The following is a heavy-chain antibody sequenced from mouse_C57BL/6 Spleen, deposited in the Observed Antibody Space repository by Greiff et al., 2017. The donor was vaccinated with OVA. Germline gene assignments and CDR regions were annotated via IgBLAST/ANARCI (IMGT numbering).Heavy chain of an antibody. CDR3: ARSPADYAYFNY. Sequence: VQLQQSGAELVKPGASVKLSCTASGFNIKDYYMHWVKQRTEQGLEWIGRFDPEDGETKSAPKIQCKATITADTSSNTAYLQLSSLTSEDTAVYYCARSPADYAYFNYWGQGTTLTVSS. V-gene: IGHV14-2*01. CDR2: FDPEDGET. J-gene: IGHJ2*01. D-gene: IGHD2-4*01. CDR1: GFNIKDYY.